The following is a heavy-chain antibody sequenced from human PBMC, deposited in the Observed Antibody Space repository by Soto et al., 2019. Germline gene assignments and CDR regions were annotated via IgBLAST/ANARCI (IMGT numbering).Heavy chain of an antibody. CDR1: GFTFSSYS. D-gene: IGHD2-2*01. CDR2: ISSSSSTI. V-gene: IGHV3-48*02. Sequence: GGSLRLSCAASGFTFSSYSMNWVRQAPGKGLEWVSYISSSSSTIYYADSVKGRFTISRDNAKNSLYLQMNSLRDEDTAVYYCARDGRAYCSSTSCYANWFDPWGQGTLVTVSS. J-gene: IGHJ5*02. CDR3: ARDGRAYCSSTSCYANWFDP.